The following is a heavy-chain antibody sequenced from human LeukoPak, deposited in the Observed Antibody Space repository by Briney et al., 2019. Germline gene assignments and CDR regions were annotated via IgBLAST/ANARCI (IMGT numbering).Heavy chain of an antibody. J-gene: IGHJ4*02. V-gene: IGHV3-74*01. CDR3: VRYNWNSGVY. D-gene: IGHD1-1*01. CDR1: GFTFSSYY. CDR2: ISIDGRST. Sequence: GGPLRLSCAASGFTFSSYYMYWVRQAPGKGLVWVSRISIDGRSTAYADSVKGRFTISRDNAKNTLYLQMNSLRAEDTAVYYCVRYNWNSGVYWGQGTLVTVSS.